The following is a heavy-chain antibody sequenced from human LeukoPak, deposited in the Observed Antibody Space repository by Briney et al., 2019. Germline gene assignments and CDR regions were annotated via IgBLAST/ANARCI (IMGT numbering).Heavy chain of an antibody. CDR2: ISGSGGST. Sequence: GGSLRLSCAASGFTFSSYGMSWVRQAPGKGLEWVSAISGSGGSTYYADSVKGRFTISRDNSKNTLYLQMNSLRAEDTAVYYCAGGSGSYYKEFDYWGQGTLVTVSS. CDR3: AGGSGSYYKEFDY. V-gene: IGHV3-23*01. CDR1: GFTFSSYG. J-gene: IGHJ4*02. D-gene: IGHD3-10*01.